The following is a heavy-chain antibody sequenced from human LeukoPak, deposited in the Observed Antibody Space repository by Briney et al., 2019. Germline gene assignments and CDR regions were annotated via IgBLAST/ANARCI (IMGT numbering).Heavy chain of an antibody. CDR2: VSGSGGST. D-gene: IGHD6-13*01. CDR1: GFTFSSYA. Sequence: GGSLRLSCAASGFTFSSYAMSWVRQAPGKGLEWVSAVSGSGGSTYYADSVKGRFTISRDNSKNTLYLQMNSLRAEDTAVYYCAKASSWYNQFNYWGQGTLVTVSS. V-gene: IGHV3-23*01. CDR3: AKASSWYNQFNY. J-gene: IGHJ4*02.